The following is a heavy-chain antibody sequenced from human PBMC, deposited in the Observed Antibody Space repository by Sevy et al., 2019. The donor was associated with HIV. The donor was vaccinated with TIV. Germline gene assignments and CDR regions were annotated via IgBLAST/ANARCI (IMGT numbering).Heavy chain of an antibody. Sequence: GGSLRLSCAASGFTFSSYAMHWVRQAPGKGLEWVAVISYDGSNKYYADSVKGRFTISRDNSKNTLYLQMNSLRAEDTAVYYCARVDSSGYYYTEYFHHWGQGTLVTVSS. V-gene: IGHV3-30-3*01. CDR1: GFTFSSYA. CDR3: ARVDSSGYYYTEYFHH. J-gene: IGHJ1*01. D-gene: IGHD3-22*01. CDR2: ISYDGSNK.